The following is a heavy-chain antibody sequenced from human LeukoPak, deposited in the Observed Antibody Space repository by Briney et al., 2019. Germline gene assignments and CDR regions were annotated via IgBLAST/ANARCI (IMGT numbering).Heavy chain of an antibody. J-gene: IGHJ6*03. D-gene: IGHD1-26*01. CDR3: AGDLSGSYWGYYYYMDV. V-gene: IGHV3-21*01. CDR2: ISSSSSYI. CDR1: GFIFNGYT. Sequence: GGSLRLSCEASGFIFNGYTMNWVRQAPGKGLEWVSSISSSSSYIYYADSVKGRFTISRDNAKNSLYLQMNSLRAEDTAVYYCAGDLSGSYWGYYYYMDVWGKGTTVTVSS.